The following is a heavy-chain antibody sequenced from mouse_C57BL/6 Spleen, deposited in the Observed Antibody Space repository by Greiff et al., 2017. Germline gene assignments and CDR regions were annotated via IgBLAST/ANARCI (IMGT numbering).Heavy chain of an antibody. CDR2: IDPETGGT. J-gene: IGHJ3*01. V-gene: IGHV1-15*01. CDR3: TRGGYGSSQAWFAY. CDR1: GYTFTDYE. D-gene: IGHD1-1*01. Sequence: QVQLQQSGAELVRPGASVTLSCKASGYTFTDYEMHWVKQTPVHGLEWIGAIDPETGGTAYNQKFKGKAILTADKSSSTAYMELRSLTSEDSAVYYCTRGGYGSSQAWFAYWGQGTLVTVSA.